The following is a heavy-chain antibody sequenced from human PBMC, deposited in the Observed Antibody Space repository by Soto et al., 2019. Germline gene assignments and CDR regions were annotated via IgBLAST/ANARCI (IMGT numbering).Heavy chain of an antibody. J-gene: IGHJ3*02. CDR1: EFAFSSYW. V-gene: IGHV3-7*05. CDR2: IRKDGSQR. Sequence: EVQLVESGGGLVQPGGSLTLSCAASEFAFSSYWMTWVRQAPGKGLEWVANIRKDGSQRSYLDPGRGRFTISRDNSKNSLYLQMNCLRAEDTALYFCARDVSPGSSGLYFDAFDIWGQGTMVTVSS. D-gene: IGHD6-25*01. CDR3: ARDVSPGSSGLYFDAFDI.